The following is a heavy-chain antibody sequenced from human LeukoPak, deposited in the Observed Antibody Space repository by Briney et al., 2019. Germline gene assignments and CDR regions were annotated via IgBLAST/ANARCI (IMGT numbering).Heavy chain of an antibody. CDR1: GFPFSSYA. J-gene: IGHJ6*02. D-gene: IGHD2-2*01. CDR2: ISGGNGNTYYA. Sequence: PGGSLRLSCAASGFPFSSYAMSWVRQSPGKGLEWVSAISGGNGNTYYAYYADSVRGRFTISRDSSKNTLYLQMNSLRAEDTAVYYCARDLSYCTITSCSYYYYGMDVWGRGTTVTVSS. CDR3: ARDLSYCTITSCSYYYYGMDV. V-gene: IGHV3-23*01.